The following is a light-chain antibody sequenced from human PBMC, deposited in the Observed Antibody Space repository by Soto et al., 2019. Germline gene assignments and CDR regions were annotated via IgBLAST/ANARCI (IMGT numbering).Light chain of an antibody. CDR1: SSDAGTYNY. CDR2: DVS. CDR3: CSYAGSPRYV. V-gene: IGLV2-11*01. J-gene: IGLJ1*01. Sequence: QSALTQPRSVSGSLGQSVTISCTGTSSDAGTYNYVSWYQQHPGKAPKVMIYDVSERPSGVPDRFSGSKSGNTASLTISGLQAEDEADYYCCSYAGSPRYVLGTGTKLTVL.